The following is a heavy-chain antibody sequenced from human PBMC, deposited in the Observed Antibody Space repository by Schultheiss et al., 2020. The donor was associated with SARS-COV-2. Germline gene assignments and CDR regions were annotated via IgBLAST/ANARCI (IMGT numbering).Heavy chain of an antibody. D-gene: IGHD6-13*01. Sequence: SETLSLTCAVYGGSFSGYYWSWIRQPPGKGLEWIGEINHSGSTYYNPSLKSRVTISVDTSKNQFSLKLSSVTAADTAVYYCARGDSSSLDYWGQGTLVTVSS. CDR2: INHSGST. CDR1: GGSFSGYY. CDR3: ARGDSSSLDY. V-gene: IGHV4-34*01. J-gene: IGHJ4*02.